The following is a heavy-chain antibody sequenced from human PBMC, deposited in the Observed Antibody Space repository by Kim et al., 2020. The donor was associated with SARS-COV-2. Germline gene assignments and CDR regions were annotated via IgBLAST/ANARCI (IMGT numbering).Heavy chain of an antibody. J-gene: IGHJ6*02. CDR3: VRAHGMDV. CDR2: GSNT. Sequence: GSNTIYADSVKGRFTISRDNAKNTLYLQMNSLRAEDTAVYYCVRAHGMDVWGQGTTVTVSS. V-gene: IGHV3-74*01.